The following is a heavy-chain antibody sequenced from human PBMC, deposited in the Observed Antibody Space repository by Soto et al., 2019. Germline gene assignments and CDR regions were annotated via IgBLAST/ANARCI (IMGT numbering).Heavy chain of an antibody. CDR2: ISWNSGSI. D-gene: IGHD6-19*01. Sequence: LRLSCAASGFTFDDYAMHWVRQAPGKGLEWVSGISWNSGSIGYADSVKGRFTISRDNAKNSLYLQMNSLRAEDTALYYCAKDIQRLVDAFDIWGQGTMVTVSS. CDR1: GFTFDDYA. V-gene: IGHV3-9*01. J-gene: IGHJ3*02. CDR3: AKDIQRLVDAFDI.